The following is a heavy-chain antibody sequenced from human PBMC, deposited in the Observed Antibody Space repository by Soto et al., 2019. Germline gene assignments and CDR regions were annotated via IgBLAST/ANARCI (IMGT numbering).Heavy chain of an antibody. D-gene: IGHD2-15*01. V-gene: IGHV3-9*01. Sequence: FLRLSCAASGFTFDDYTMHWVRQAPGKGLEWVSTISWNSGTIAYADSVKGRFTISRDNAKNSLSLQMNSLRAEDTALYYCAKLPVVAATGSAFDIWGQGTMVTVSS. J-gene: IGHJ3*02. CDR3: AKLPVVAATGSAFDI. CDR1: GFTFDDYT. CDR2: ISWNSGTI.